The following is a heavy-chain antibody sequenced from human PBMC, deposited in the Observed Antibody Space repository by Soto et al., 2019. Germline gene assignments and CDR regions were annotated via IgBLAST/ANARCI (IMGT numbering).Heavy chain of an antibody. D-gene: IGHD4-17*01. Sequence: QVQVVQSGAEVKKPGASVKVSCKTSGYTFTSYDISWVRQAPGQGLEWMGWISGYNGNTNYAQKLQGRVTMTTDTSTSTAYLELRSLRSEDPAVYYCARESATTHDGFDIWGQGTMVIVSS. V-gene: IGHV1-18*01. CDR2: ISGYNGNT. CDR1: GYTFTSYD. CDR3: ARESATTHDGFDI. J-gene: IGHJ3*02.